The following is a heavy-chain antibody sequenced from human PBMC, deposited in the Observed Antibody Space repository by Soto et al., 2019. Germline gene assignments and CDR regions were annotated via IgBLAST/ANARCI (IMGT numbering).Heavy chain of an antibody. Sequence: SETLSLTCTVSGGSISSSSYYWGWIRQPPGKGLEWIGSIYYSGSTYYNPSLKSRVTISVDTSKNQFSLKLSSVTAAATAVYYCARQERITISWSDTWGHATLVPVSS. V-gene: IGHV4-39*01. CDR3: ARQERITISWSDT. D-gene: IGHD3-10*01. CDR1: GGSISSSSYY. J-gene: IGHJ5*01. CDR2: IYYSGST.